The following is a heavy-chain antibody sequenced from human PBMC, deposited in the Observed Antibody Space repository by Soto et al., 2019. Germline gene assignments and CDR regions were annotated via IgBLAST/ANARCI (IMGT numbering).Heavy chain of an antibody. Sequence: QVQLVQSGAEVKKPGASVRVSCQAFGYTFTNYDLNWVRQATGRGLECMGWINPDSGNTGYPLNFQGRVKMTTDTSKNIAYLDLSSLTFEDRAVYYCVRTRVRGVPGFDLWGRGTQVTVSS. V-gene: IGHV1-8*01. CDR3: VRTRVRGVPGFDL. J-gene: IGHJ2*01. D-gene: IGHD3-10*01. CDR2: INPDSGNT. CDR1: GYTFTNYD.